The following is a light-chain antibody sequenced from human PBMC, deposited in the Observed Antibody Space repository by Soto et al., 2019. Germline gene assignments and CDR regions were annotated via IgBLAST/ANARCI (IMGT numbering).Light chain of an antibody. Sequence: QSVLTQPASVSGSPGQSITISCAGTSSDVGGYNYVSWYQQHPGKAPKLMVFEVSNRPSGVSNRFSGSKSGNTASLTISGLQAEDEADYYCSSFAGSRVLVLGGGTKVTVL. J-gene: IGLJ2*01. V-gene: IGLV2-14*01. CDR3: SSFAGSRVLV. CDR1: SSDVGGYNY. CDR2: EVS.